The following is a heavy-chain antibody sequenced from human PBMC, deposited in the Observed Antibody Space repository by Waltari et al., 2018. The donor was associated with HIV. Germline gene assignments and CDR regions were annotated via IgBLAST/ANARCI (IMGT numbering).Heavy chain of an antibody. Sequence: QLHLQQWGPGVVKPSETLSLRCAVYGGSFSGSYWSWVRQSPGKGLEWLGEVNYRGEANYHPSLESRVTMSVDAAKKQFVLTLKSVTAADTALYYCTSLFITTNATRFDFWGQGSLVTVHS. J-gene: IGHJ4*02. V-gene: IGHV4-34*02. CDR1: GGSFSGSY. CDR3: TSLFITTNATRFDF. CDR2: VNYRGEA. D-gene: IGHD1-1*01.